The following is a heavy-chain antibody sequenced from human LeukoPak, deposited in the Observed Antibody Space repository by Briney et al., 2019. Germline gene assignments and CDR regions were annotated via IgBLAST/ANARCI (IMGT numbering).Heavy chain of an antibody. CDR3: ARASLGYCSGGSCSYYYYYGMDV. J-gene: IGHJ6*02. Sequence: ASVKVSCKASGYTFTSYAMHWVRQAPGQRLEWMGWINAGNGNTKYSQKFQGRVTITRDTSASTAYMELSSLRSEDTAVYYCARASLGYCSGGSCSYYYYYGMDVWGQGTTVTVSS. CDR1: GYTFTSYA. D-gene: IGHD2-15*01. V-gene: IGHV1-3*01. CDR2: INAGNGNT.